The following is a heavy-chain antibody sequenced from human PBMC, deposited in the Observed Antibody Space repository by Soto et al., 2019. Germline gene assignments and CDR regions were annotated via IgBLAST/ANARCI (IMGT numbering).Heavy chain of an antibody. V-gene: IGHV4-4*07. CDR3: ARGQRFSDWFDP. CDR1: GGSMSSYY. D-gene: IGHD3-3*01. CDR2: VYSSGGT. J-gene: IGHJ5*02. Sequence: QVHLQQSGPGLVNPSETLSLTCTVSGGSMSSYYWTWIRQPAGKGLKWIGRVYSSGGTHYNPSLTSRVTISLDTSKNQFSLRLLSVTDADTAVYYCARGQRFSDWFDPWGQGTLVTVSS.